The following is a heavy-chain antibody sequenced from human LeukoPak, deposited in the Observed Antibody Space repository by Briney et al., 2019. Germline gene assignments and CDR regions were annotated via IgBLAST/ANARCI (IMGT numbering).Heavy chain of an antibody. CDR2: ISAYNGNT. D-gene: IGHD2-2*02. J-gene: IGHJ6*02. Sequence: ASVKVSCKASGYTFTSYGISWVRQAPGQGLEWMGWISAYNGNTNYAQKLQGRVTMTTDTSTCTAYMELRSLRSDDTAVYYCARGGCSSTSCYSPYYYYGMDVWGQGTTVTVSS. CDR1: GYTFTSYG. CDR3: ARGGCSSTSCYSPYYYYGMDV. V-gene: IGHV1-18*01.